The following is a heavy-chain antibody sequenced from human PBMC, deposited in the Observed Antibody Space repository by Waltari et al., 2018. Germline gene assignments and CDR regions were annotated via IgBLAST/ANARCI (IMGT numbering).Heavy chain of an antibody. CDR1: GYSISSGYY. J-gene: IGHJ4*02. V-gene: IGHV4-38-2*02. CDR3: ARDTPAPRITGATSVDY. D-gene: IGHD1-20*01. CDR2: IYHSGGT. Sequence: QVQLQESGPGLVKPSETLSLTCAVSGYSISSGYYWGWIRQPPGKGLEWIGSIYHSGGTFYNPSLKSRVTISVDTSKNQFSLKLSSLTAADTAVYYCARDTPAPRITGATSVDYWGQGTLVTVSS.